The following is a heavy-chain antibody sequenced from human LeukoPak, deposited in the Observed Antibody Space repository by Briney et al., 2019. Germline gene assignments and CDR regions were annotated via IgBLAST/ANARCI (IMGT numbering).Heavy chain of an antibody. CDR1: GGSISSGSYY. D-gene: IGHD2-15*01. V-gene: IGHV4-61*02. Sequence: PSQTLSLTCTVSGGSISSGSYYWSWIRQPAGKGLEWIGRIYTSGSTNYNPSLKSRVTISVDTSKNQFSLKLSSVTAADTAVYYCAREGCSGGSCYGSYYYYMDVWGKGTTVTISS. CDR3: AREGCSGGSCYGSYYYYMDV. CDR2: IYTSGST. J-gene: IGHJ6*03.